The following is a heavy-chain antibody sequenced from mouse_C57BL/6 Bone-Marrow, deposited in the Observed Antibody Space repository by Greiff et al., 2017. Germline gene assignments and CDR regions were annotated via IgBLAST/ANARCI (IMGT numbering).Heavy chain of an antibody. CDR1: GYSFTDYN. D-gene: IGHD1-1*01. CDR3: ASGYGSSYHYAMDY. Sequence: EVQLQQSGPELVKPGASVKISCKASGYSFTDYNMNWVKQSNGKSLEWIGVINPNYGTTSYNQKFKGKATLTVDQSSSTAYMQLNSLTSEDSAVYYCASGYGSSYHYAMDYWGQGTSVTVSS. CDR2: INPNYGTT. J-gene: IGHJ4*01. V-gene: IGHV1-39*01.